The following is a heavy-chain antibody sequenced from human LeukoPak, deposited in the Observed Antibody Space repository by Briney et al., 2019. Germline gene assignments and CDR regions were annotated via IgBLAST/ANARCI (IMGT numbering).Heavy chain of an antibody. Sequence: GGSLRLSCGASGFTFSSFWMHWVRQAPGKGLVWVSRINSDGSSTSYADSVKGRFTISRDDAKNMLYLQMNSLRAEDTAVYYCAPLLSVVVPGAQYGMDVWGQGTTVTVSS. D-gene: IGHD2-2*01. CDR3: APLLSVVVPGAQYGMDV. J-gene: IGHJ6*02. V-gene: IGHV3-74*01. CDR2: INSDGSST. CDR1: GFTFSSFW.